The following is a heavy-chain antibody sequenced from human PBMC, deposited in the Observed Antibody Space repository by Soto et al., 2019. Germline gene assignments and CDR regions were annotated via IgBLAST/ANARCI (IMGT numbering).Heavy chain of an antibody. J-gene: IGHJ4*02. CDR1: GGSFSGYY. CDR2: INHSRST. CDR3: ARDTTGWSSGGSSSHY. Sequence: SETLSLTCAIYGGSFSGYYWSWIRQPPGKELELIGEINHSRSTNYNPSLKSRVNISVDTSKYQFSLKLSSVTAADMVVYYCARDTTGWSSGGSSSHYWGQGTLVTVS. D-gene: IGHD2-15*01. V-gene: IGHV4-34*01.